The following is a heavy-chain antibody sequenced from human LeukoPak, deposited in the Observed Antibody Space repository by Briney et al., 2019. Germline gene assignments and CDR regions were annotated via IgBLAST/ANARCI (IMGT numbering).Heavy chain of an antibody. D-gene: IGHD2-2*01. J-gene: IGHJ4*02. CDR1: GGSISSSDYY. CDR2: IYYSGST. V-gene: IGHV4-30-4*01. CDR3: AREYQLLFLDY. Sequence: PSQTLSLTCTVSGGSISSSDYYWNWIRQPPGKGLEWIGYIYYSGSTYYNTSLKSRVTISVDTSKNQFSLKLSSVTAADTAVYYCAREYQLLFLDYWGQGTLVTVSS.